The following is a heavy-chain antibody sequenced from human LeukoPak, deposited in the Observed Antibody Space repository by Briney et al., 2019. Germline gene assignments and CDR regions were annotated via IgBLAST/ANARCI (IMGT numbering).Heavy chain of an antibody. J-gene: IGHJ4*02. CDR1: GYTFTTYY. Sequence: ASVKVSCKAFGYTFTTYYIHWVRQAPGQGLEWMGIINPSGGSASYAQKFQGRVTMTRDMSTTTVYMELNSLRAEDTALYYCAREYTAMVTAYFDYWGQGTLVTVSS. CDR3: AREYTAMVTAYFDY. CDR2: INPSGGSA. D-gene: IGHD5-18*01. V-gene: IGHV1-46*01.